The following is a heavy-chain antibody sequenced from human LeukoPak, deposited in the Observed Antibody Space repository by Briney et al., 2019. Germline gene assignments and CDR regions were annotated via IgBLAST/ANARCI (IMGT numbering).Heavy chain of an antibody. Sequence: SQTLSLTCTVSGGSISSGGYYWSWIRQHPGKGLEWIGYIYYSGSTYYNPSLKGRVTISVDTSKNQFSLKLSSVTAADTAVYYCARDREGWFGEIQHYGMDVWGQGTTVTVSS. CDR2: IYYSGST. CDR1: GGSISSGGYY. J-gene: IGHJ6*02. V-gene: IGHV4-31*03. CDR3: ARDREGWFGEIQHYGMDV. D-gene: IGHD3-10*01.